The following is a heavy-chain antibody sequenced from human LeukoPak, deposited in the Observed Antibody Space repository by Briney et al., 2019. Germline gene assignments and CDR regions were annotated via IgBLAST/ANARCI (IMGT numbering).Heavy chain of an antibody. D-gene: IGHD3-10*01. CDR3: ARGGLWFDP. CDR1: GGSISSYY. CDR2: IYTSGST. Sequence: SETLSLTCTVSGGSISSYYWSWIRQPAGKGLGWIGRIYTSGSTNYNPSLKSRVTMSVDTSKNQFSLKLSSVTAADTAVYYCARGGLWFDPWGQGTLVTVSS. J-gene: IGHJ5*02. V-gene: IGHV4-4*07.